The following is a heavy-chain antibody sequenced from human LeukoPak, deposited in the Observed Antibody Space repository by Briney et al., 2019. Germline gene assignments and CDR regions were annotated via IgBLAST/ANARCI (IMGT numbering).Heavy chain of an antibody. CDR3: AKGVRYLDWWILDY. Sequence: GGSLRLSCAASGFTFSNYAMGWVRQAPGMGLEWVSGISGSDYAYYTDSVKGRFTISRDNSKNTLYLQMNTLRAEDTAVYYCAKGVRYLDWWILDYWGQGTLVPVSS. CDR2: ISGSDYA. CDR1: GFTFSNYA. J-gene: IGHJ4*02. D-gene: IGHD3-9*01. V-gene: IGHV3-23*01.